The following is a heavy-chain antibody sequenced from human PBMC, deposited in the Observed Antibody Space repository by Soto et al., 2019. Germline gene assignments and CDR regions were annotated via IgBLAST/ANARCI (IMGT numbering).Heavy chain of an antibody. CDR3: ASVERRKSRGSINWFDP. CDR1: GFTFSDYY. J-gene: IGHJ5*02. D-gene: IGHD2-15*01. CDR2: ISSSSSYT. V-gene: IGHV3-11*06. Sequence: SGGSLRLSCAASGFTFSDYYMSWIRQAPGKGLEWVSYISSSSSYTNYADSVKGRFTISRDNAKNSLYLQMNSLRAEDTAVYYCASVERRKSRGSINWFDPWGQGTRVTVSS.